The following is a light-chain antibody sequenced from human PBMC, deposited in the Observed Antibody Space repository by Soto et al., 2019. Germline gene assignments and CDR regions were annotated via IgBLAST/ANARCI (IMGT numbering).Light chain of an antibody. CDR3: QSFDISTMWV. CDR2: EDS. V-gene: IGLV6-57*04. J-gene: IGLJ3*02. CDR1: SGSIASNS. Sequence: NFMLTQPHSVSESPGKTVTISCTRSSGSIASNSVQWCQLRPGRAPTTVIYEDSQRPSGVPDRFSGSIDSSSNSASLTISGLKPEDEADYYCQSFDISTMWVFGGGTQLTVL.